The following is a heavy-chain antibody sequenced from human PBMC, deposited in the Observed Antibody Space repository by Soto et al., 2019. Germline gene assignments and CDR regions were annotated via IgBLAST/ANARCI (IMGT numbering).Heavy chain of an antibody. CDR2: ISSNGGST. J-gene: IGHJ4*02. V-gene: IGHV3-64*01. CDR1: GFTFSSYA. CDR3: AREDTAMVLDY. Sequence: GSLRLSCASSGFTFSSYAMHLVRQAPGKGLEYVSAISSNGGSTYYANSVKGRFTISRDNSKNTLYLQMGSLRAEDMAVYYCAREDTAMVLDYWGQGTLVTVS. D-gene: IGHD5-18*01.